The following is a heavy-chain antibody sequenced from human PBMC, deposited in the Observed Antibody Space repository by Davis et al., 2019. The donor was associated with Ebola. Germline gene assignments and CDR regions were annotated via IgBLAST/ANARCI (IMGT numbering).Heavy chain of an antibody. D-gene: IGHD1-26*01. J-gene: IGHJ4*02. Sequence: GESLKISCAASGFTFSSYWMHWVRQAPGEGLVWVSRVKSDGSSTSYADSVKGRFTISRDNVKNTLYLQMNSLRAEDTAVYYCARQGARGGSYLLDYWGQGTLVTVSS. V-gene: IGHV3-74*01. CDR1: GFTFSSYW. CDR3: ARQGARGGSYLLDY. CDR2: VKSDGSST.